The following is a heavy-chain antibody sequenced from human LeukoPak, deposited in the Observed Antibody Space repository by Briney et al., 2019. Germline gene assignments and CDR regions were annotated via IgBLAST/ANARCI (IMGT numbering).Heavy chain of an antibody. Sequence: SETLSLTCTVSGGSMSPYHWGWIRQPPGKGLEWTGYIYYSGSTNYNPSLNSRVTISVDTSKNQFSLRLSSVTAADTAIYYCARAVSGRFDYWGQGALVSVSS. CDR1: GGSMSPYH. CDR3: ARAVSGRFDY. CDR2: IYYSGST. J-gene: IGHJ4*02. V-gene: IGHV4-59*08. D-gene: IGHD6-19*01.